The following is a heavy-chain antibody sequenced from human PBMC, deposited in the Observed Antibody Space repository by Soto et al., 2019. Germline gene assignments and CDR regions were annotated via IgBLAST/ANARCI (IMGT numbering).Heavy chain of an antibody. D-gene: IGHD5-12*01. Sequence: SVKVSCKASGGTFSSYAISWVRQAPGQGLEWMGGIIPIFGTANYAQKFQGRVTITADESTSTPYMELSSLRSEDTAVYYCARGKSEMATMNYYYYGMDVWGQGTTVTVSS. CDR1: GGTFSSYA. J-gene: IGHJ6*02. CDR3: ARGKSEMATMNYYYYGMDV. CDR2: IIPIFGTA. V-gene: IGHV1-69*13.